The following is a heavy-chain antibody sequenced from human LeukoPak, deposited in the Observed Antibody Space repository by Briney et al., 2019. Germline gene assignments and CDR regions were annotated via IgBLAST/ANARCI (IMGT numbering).Heavy chain of an antibody. V-gene: IGHV1-46*01. CDR1: GYTFTSCY. CDR2: INPSGGST. Sequence: GASVKVSCKASGYTFTSCYMHWVRQAPGQGLEWMGIINPSGGSTSYAQKFQGRVTMTRDTSTSTVYMELSSLRSEDTAVYYCARDCLSVAGGYYGMDVWGQGTTVTVSS. J-gene: IGHJ6*02. CDR3: ARDCLSVAGGYYGMDV. D-gene: IGHD6-19*01.